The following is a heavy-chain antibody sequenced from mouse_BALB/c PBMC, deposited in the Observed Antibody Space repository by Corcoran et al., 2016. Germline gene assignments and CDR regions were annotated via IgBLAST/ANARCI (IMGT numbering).Heavy chain of an antibody. V-gene: IGHV14-3*02. Sequence: EVQLQQAGAELVKPGASVKLSCTASGFNIKDNYMHWVKQRPEQGLEWIGRIDPANGNTKYDTKFQGKATITADTSSNTAYLQLSSLTSEDTAVYYFEYYDYDAGDYWCQGTTLTVSS. CDR2: IDPANGNT. D-gene: IGHD2-4*01. CDR3: EYYDYDAGDY. CDR1: GFNIKDNY. J-gene: IGHJ2*01.